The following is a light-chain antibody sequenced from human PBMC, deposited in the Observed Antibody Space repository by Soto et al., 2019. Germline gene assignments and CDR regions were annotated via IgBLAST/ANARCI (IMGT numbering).Light chain of an antibody. CDR1: QSVNNDY. J-gene: IGKJ4*01. CDR3: QQHSRSIT. Sequence: VLTQSPVTLSLSPGERATLSCRASQSVNNDYLAWYQQKPGQSPRLLIYGASIRATAIPDRFSGSGSGTDFTLTISRLEPEDSAVYYCQQHSRSITFGGGTKLDIK. V-gene: IGKV3-20*01. CDR2: GAS.